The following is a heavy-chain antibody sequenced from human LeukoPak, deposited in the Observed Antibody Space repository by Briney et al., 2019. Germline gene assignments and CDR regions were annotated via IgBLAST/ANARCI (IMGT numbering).Heavy chain of an antibody. CDR2: IYYSGST. V-gene: IGHV4-59*01. D-gene: IGHD2-21*01. CDR1: GGSISSYY. J-gene: IGHJ4*02. Sequence: SETLSLTRTVSGGSISSYYWSWIRQPPGKGLEWIGYIYYSGSTNYNPSLKSRVTISVDTSKNQFSLKLSSVTAADTAVYYCARSMWQFFDYWGQGTLVTVSS. CDR3: ARSMWQFFDY.